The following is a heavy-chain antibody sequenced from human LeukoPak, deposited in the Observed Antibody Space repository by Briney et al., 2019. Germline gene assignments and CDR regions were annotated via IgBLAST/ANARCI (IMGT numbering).Heavy chain of an antibody. CDR1: GGSISSYY. Sequence: TTSETLSLTCTVSGGSISSYYWSWIRQPPGKGLEWIGYIYYSGSTNYNPSLKSRVTISVDTSKNQFSLKLSSVTAADTAVYYCARGLGRSGANWLDPWGQGTLVTVSS. CDR3: ARGLGRSGANWLDP. D-gene: IGHD4/OR15-4a*01. CDR2: IYYSGST. J-gene: IGHJ5*02. V-gene: IGHV4-59*01.